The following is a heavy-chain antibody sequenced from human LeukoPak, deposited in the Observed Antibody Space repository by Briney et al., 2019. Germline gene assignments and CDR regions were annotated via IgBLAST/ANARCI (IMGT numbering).Heavy chain of an antibody. D-gene: IGHD5-18*01. CDR1: GFTFSSYA. J-gene: IGHJ4*02. Sequence: GGSLRLSCAASGFTFSSYAMSWVRQAPGKGLEWVSAISGSGGSTYHADSVKGRFTISRDNSKNTLYLQMNSLRAEDTAVYYCAKGGYSYGPDVARFDYWGQGTLVTVSS. V-gene: IGHV3-23*01. CDR2: ISGSGGST. CDR3: AKGGYSYGPDVARFDY.